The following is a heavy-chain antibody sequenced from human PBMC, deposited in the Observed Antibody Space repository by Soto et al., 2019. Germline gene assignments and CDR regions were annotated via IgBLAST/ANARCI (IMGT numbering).Heavy chain of an antibody. CDR1: GYTFTSYD. D-gene: IGHD3-16*01. V-gene: IGHV1-8*02. J-gene: IGHJ4*02. Sequence: QVQLVQSWAEVKKPGASVKVSCKASGYTFTSYDINWVRQATGQGLEWMGWMNPNSGNTGYAQKFQGRVTMTRNTSISTAHMGLSSLRSGETAVYYCAGERRGSSDCWCQGTGVTVSS. CDR2: MNPNSGNT. CDR3: AGERRGSSDC.